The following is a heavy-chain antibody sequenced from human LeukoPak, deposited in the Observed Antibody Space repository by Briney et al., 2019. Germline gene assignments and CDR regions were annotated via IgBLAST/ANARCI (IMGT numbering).Heavy chain of an antibody. CDR1: GGSISSGSYY. CDR2: IYTSGST. CDR3: ARDLVGSSGWNWFDP. J-gene: IGHJ5*02. D-gene: IGHD3-22*01. Sequence: PSETLSLTCTVSGGSISSGSYYWSWIRQPAGKGLEWIGRIYTSGSTNYNPSLKSRVTISVDTSKNQFSLKLSSVTAADTAVYYCARDLVGSSGWNWFDPWGQGTLVTVSS. V-gene: IGHV4-61*02.